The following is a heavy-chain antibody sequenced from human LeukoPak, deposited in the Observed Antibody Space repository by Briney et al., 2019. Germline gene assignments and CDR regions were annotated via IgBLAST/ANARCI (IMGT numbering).Heavy chain of an antibody. CDR2: ISSSGSTV. CDR1: GFTFSDYY. Sequence: KAGGSLRLSCAASGFTFSDYYRSWIRQAPGKGLEWVSYISSSGSTVYYADSVKGPFTISRDNAKNSLYLQMNSLRAEDTAVYYCARDIVVVTATPYYWGQGTLVTVSS. CDR3: ARDIVVVTATPYY. D-gene: IGHD2-21*02. J-gene: IGHJ4*02. V-gene: IGHV3-11*04.